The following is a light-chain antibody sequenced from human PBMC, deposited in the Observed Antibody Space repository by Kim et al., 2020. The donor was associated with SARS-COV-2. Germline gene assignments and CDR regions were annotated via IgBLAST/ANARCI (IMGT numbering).Light chain of an antibody. J-gene: IGLJ3*02. CDR1: SNDVGGYNY. V-gene: IGLV2-11*03. CDR3: CSYGGSYTWV. CDR2: DVG. Sequence: GQSVTISCTGTSNDVGGYNYVSWYQQHPGEAPKLMIYDVGKRPSGVPDRFSGSKSGDTASLTISGLQTADEADYYCCSYGGSYTWVFGGGTKLTVL.